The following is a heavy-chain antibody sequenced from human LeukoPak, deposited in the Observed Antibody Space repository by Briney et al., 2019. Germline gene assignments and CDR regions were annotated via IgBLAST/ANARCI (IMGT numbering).Heavy chain of an antibody. CDR2: ISGRGSSI. CDR3: ARLSAVAGSEDFFDY. V-gene: IGHV3-11*04. J-gene: IGHJ4*02. D-gene: IGHD6-19*01. CDR1: GFTFSDYY. Sequence: GGSLRLSCTASGFTFSDYYMSWIRQAPGKGLEWLSYISGRGSSIYYADSVKGRFTISRDKGRISVYLQMRSLRAVDTAVYYCARLSAVAGSEDFFDYWGQGTLVTVSS.